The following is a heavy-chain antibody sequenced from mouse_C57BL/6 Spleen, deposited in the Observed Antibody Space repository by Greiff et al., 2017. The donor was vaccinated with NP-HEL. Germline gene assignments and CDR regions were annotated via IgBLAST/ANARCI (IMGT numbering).Heavy chain of an antibody. CDR2: IWSGGST. Sequence: VKLMESGPGLVQPSQSLSITCTVSGFSLTSYGVHWVRQSPGKGLEWLGVIWSGGSTDYNAAFISRLSISKDNSKSQVFFKMNSLQADDTAIYYCARNLITTVVASPWGQGTSVTVSS. J-gene: IGHJ4*01. D-gene: IGHD1-1*01. CDR3: ARNLITTVVASP. CDR1: GFSLTSYG. V-gene: IGHV2-2*01.